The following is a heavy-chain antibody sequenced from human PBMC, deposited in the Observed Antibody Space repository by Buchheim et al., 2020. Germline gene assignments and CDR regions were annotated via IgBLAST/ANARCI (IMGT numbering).Heavy chain of an antibody. Sequence: EVQLLESGGGLVQPGGSLRLSCAASGFTFSSYAMSWVRQAPGKGLEWVSAISGSGGSTYYADSVKGRFTISRDNSKNTLYLQRNSLRAEDTAVYYCAKDPSSGWYWGYYYGMDVWGQGTT. CDR2: ISGSGGST. CDR1: GFTFSSYA. J-gene: IGHJ6*02. V-gene: IGHV3-23*01. D-gene: IGHD6-19*01. CDR3: AKDPSSGWYWGYYYGMDV.